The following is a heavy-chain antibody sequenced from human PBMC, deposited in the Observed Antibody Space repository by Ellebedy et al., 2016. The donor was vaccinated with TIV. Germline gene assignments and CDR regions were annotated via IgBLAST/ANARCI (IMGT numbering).Heavy chain of an antibody. J-gene: IGHJ4*02. CDR3: ARGLAVAGTSHY. D-gene: IGHD6-19*01. CDR1: GYTFTTYY. Sequence: ASVKVSCKASGYTFTTYYIHWVRQAPGQGLEWMGWINPNSGGTNFAQKFQGRVIMTRDTSISTVYMDLSGLRSDDTAVYYCARGLAVAGTSHYWGQGTLVTVSS. CDR2: INPNSGGT. V-gene: IGHV1-2*02.